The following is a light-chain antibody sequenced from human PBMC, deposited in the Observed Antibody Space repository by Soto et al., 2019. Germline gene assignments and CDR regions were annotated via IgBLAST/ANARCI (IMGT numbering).Light chain of an antibody. CDR2: LDSDGSH. Sequence: QPVLTQSPSASASLGASVKLTCTLSSGHSSYAIAWHQQQPEKGPRYLMKLDSDGSHTKGDAIPDRFSGSSSGAERYLTISSLQSEDEADYYCQTWGTGIHVVFGGRIKLTVL. CDR1: SGHSSYA. V-gene: IGLV4-69*01. CDR3: QTWGTGIHVV. J-gene: IGLJ2*01.